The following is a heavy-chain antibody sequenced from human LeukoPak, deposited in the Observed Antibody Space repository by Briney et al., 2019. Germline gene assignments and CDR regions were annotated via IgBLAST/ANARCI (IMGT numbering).Heavy chain of an antibody. CDR1: GFTFSSYA. CDR3: AREGYSYADYYCYYMDV. CDR2: ISYHGSNK. D-gene: IGHD5-18*01. V-gene: IGHV3-30*01. Sequence: GGSLRLSCAASGFTFSSYALHWVRQAPGKGLEWVAFISYHGSNKYYADSVKGRFTISRDNSKNTVNLQLNSLRAEDTAVYYCAREGYSYADYYCYYMDVWGKGTTVTVSS. J-gene: IGHJ6*03.